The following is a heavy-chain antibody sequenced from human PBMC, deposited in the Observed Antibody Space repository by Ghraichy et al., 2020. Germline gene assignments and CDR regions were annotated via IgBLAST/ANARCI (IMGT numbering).Heavy chain of an antibody. CDR2: ISGGGDST. D-gene: IGHD1-26*01. CDR1: GFTFSDYA. V-gene: IGHV3-23*01. CDR3: ASRPSRTGSYLSLGY. J-gene: IGHJ4*02. Sequence: GGSLRLSCVVSGFTFSDYAMSWVRQAPGKGLEWVSAISGGGDSTYYADSVKGRFTISRDNSKNTLYLQMNRLRAEDTAIYYCASRPSRTGSYLSLGYWGQGTLVTVSS.